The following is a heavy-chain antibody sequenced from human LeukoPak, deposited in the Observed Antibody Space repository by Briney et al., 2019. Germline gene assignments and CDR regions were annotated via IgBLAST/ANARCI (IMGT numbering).Heavy chain of an antibody. CDR1: GGSISSSSYY. Sequence: MPSETLSLTCTVSGGSISSSSYYWGWIRQPPGKGLEWIGSIYYSGSTYYNPSLKSRVTISVDTSKNQFSLKLSSVTAADTAVYYCARDFLRYGGNPRRVEDYWGQGTLVTVSS. CDR3: ARDFLRYGGNPRRVEDY. J-gene: IGHJ4*02. CDR2: IYYSGST. D-gene: IGHD4-23*01. V-gene: IGHV4-39*07.